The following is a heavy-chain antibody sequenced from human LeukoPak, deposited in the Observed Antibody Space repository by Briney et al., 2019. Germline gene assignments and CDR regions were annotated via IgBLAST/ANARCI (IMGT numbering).Heavy chain of an antibody. CDR1: GFTFSSYA. CDR3: ARALLGIQLLFDY. CDR2: ISYDGSNK. J-gene: IGHJ4*02. V-gene: IGHV3-30*04. D-gene: IGHD5-18*01. Sequence: GGSLRLSCAASGFTFSSYAMHWVRQAPGKGLEWVAVISYDGSNKYYADSVKGRFTISRDNSKNTLYLQMNSLRAEDTAVYYCARALLGIQLLFDYWGQGTLVTVSS.